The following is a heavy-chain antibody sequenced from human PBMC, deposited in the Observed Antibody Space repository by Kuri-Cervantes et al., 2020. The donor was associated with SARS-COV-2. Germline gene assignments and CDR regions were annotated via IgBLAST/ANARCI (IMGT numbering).Heavy chain of an antibody. CDR2: ISSSSSYT. CDR1: GFTFSDYY. V-gene: IGHV3-11*06. CDR3: ARAYTSGVLLWSLLGY. Sequence: LSLTCAASGFTFSDYYMSWIRQAPGKGLEWVSYISSSSSYTNYADSVKGRFTISRDNAKNSLYLQMNSLRAEDTAVYYCARAYTSGVLLWSLLGYWGQGPLVTVSS. D-gene: IGHD3-10*01. J-gene: IGHJ4*02.